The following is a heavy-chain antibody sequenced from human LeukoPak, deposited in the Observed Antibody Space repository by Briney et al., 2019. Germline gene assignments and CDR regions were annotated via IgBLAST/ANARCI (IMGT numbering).Heavy chain of an antibody. J-gene: IGHJ4*02. Sequence: GGSLRLSCAASGFTFSSYWMSWVRQAPGKGLEWVANIKQDGSEKYYVDSVKGRFTISRDNAKNSLYLQMNSLRAEDTAVYYCARDQGVRWWSSSWSHHGHDYWGQGTLVTVSS. V-gene: IGHV3-7*01. CDR1: GFTFSSYW. CDR2: IKQDGSEK. CDR3: ARDQGVRWWSSSWSHHGHDY. D-gene: IGHD6-13*01.